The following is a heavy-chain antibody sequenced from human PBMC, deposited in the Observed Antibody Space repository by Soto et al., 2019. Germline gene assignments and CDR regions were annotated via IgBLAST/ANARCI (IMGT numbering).Heavy chain of an antibody. D-gene: IGHD1-7*01. CDR3: AREITGTTNFDY. Sequence: EASVKVSCKASGYTFTSYTISWVRQAPGQGLEWMGRIIPILGIANYAQKFQGRVTITADKSTSTAYMELSSLRSEDTAVYYCAREITGTTNFDYWGQGTLVTVSS. V-gene: IGHV1-69*04. CDR1: GYTFTSYT. J-gene: IGHJ4*02. CDR2: IIPILGIA.